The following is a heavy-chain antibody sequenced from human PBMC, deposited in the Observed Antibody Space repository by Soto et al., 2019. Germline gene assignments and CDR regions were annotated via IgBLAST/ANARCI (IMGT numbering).Heavy chain of an antibody. Sequence: EVQLVESGGGLVQPGGSLRLSCAASGFTFSTYEMNWVRQAPGKGLEWVSYISSSGTSIYYADSVKGRFTMSRDNTKNSLYLQMNSLRGEDTAVYYCAREGSDETFDIWGQGTMVTVSS. V-gene: IGHV3-48*03. CDR2: ISSSGTSI. D-gene: IGHD1-26*01. CDR1: GFTFSTYE. CDR3: AREGSDETFDI. J-gene: IGHJ3*02.